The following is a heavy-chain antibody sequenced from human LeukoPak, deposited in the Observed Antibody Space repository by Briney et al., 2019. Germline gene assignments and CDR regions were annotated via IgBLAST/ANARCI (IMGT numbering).Heavy chain of an antibody. Sequence: GGSLRLSCAASGFTFSSYSMNWVRQAPGKGLEWVSSISGSSSCINYADSVKGRFTISRDNAQNSLFLQLNSLRAEDTAVYYCARDPYSSGWYKDAFDIWGQGTMVTVSS. CDR3: ARDPYSSGWYKDAFDI. V-gene: IGHV3-21*01. D-gene: IGHD6-19*01. CDR1: GFTFSSYS. CDR2: ISGSSSCI. J-gene: IGHJ3*02.